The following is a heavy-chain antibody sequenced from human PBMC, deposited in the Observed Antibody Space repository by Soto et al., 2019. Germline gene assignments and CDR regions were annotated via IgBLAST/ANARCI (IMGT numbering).Heavy chain of an antibody. J-gene: IGHJ6*02. CDR1: GGSISSYY. V-gene: IGHV4-59*01. D-gene: IGHD3-10*01. Sequence: KPSETLSLTCTVSGGSISSYYWSWIRQPPGKGLEWIGYIYYSGSTNYNPSLKSRVTISVDTSKNQFSLKLSSVTAADTAVYYCARSGSGGSWTARYYYYGMDVWGQGTTVTVSS. CDR3: ARSGSGGSWTARYYYYGMDV. CDR2: IYYSGST.